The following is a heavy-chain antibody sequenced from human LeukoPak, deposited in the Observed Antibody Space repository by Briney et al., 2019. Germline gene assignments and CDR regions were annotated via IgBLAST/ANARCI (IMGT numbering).Heavy chain of an antibody. J-gene: IGHJ4*02. CDR1: GGTFSSYA. Sequence: ASVKVSCKASGGTFSSYAISWVRQAPGQGLEWMGGFDPEDGETIYAQKFQGRVTMTEDTSTDTAYMELSSLRSEDTAVYYCATVGPYCSGGSCYWNYWGQGTLVTVSS. D-gene: IGHD2-15*01. CDR2: FDPEDGET. V-gene: IGHV1-24*01. CDR3: ATVGPYCSGGSCYWNY.